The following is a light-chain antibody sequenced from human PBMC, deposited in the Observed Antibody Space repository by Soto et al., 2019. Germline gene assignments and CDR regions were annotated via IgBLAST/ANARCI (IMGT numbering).Light chain of an antibody. CDR1: QSIDSS. Sequence: DIQMTQSPSTLYASVGDRVTITCRASQSIDSSLDWYQQKPRKGPKLLIYDASTLESGVPSRFSGSGLGTECALTISTLQPDDFATFYCQQDNSYGTFGQGNKLEI. CDR3: QQDNSYGT. CDR2: DAS. J-gene: IGKJ2*01. V-gene: IGKV1-5*01.